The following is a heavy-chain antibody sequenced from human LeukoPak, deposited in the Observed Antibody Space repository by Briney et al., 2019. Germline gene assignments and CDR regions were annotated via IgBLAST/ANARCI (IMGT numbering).Heavy chain of an antibody. CDR3: AREVDTNMGRGFFDY. V-gene: IGHV3-48*04. CDR1: GFTFSSYG. Sequence: PGGSLRLSCAASGFTFSSYGMNWVRQAPGKGLEWISYISSDSSTIYYADSVKGRFTISRDNAKNSLYLQMNSLKAEDTAVYYCAREVDTNMGRGFFDYWGQGTLVTVSS. J-gene: IGHJ4*02. D-gene: IGHD5-18*01. CDR2: ISSDSSTI.